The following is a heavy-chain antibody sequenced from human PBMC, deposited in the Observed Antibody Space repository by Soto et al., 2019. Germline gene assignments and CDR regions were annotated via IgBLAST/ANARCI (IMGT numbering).Heavy chain of an antibody. CDR2: VYYSGST. V-gene: IGHV4-59*01. CDR1: GASLTTYY. J-gene: IGHJ4*02. Sequence: SETLSLTCTVSGASLTTYYWIWIRQPPEKGLEWIGYVYYSGSTNYHPSLKSRVTITIDRSNNQFSLRLSSLTAADTAVYYCARGGPTIFGVVFDYWGQGTPVTVSS. D-gene: IGHD3-3*01. CDR3: ARGGPTIFGVVFDY.